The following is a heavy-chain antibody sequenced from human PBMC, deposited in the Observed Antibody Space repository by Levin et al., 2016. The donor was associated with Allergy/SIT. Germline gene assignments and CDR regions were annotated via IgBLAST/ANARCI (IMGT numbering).Heavy chain of an antibody. CDR3: AKGRRSATLLDAFDI. CDR2: ISYDGSSK. CDR1: GFTFSSYG. D-gene: IGHD3-3*01. J-gene: IGHJ3*02. Sequence: GESLKISCAASGFTFSSYGMHWVRQAPGKGLEWVAVISYDGSSKYYADSVKGRFTISRDNSKNTLYLQMNSLRAEDTALYYCAKGRRSATLLDAFDIWGQGTTVTVSS. V-gene: IGHV3-30*18.